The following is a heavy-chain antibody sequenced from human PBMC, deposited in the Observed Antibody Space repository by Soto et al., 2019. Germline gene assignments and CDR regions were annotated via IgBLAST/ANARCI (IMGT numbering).Heavy chain of an antibody. CDR2: IYYSGST. CDR3: ARVQWGETTCDD. J-gene: IGHJ4*02. CDR1: GGSISSYY. D-gene: IGHD1-26*01. V-gene: IGHV4-59*01. Sequence: SETLSLTCTVSGGSISSYYWSWIRQPPGKGLEWIGYIYYSGSTNYNPSLKSRVTISVDTSKNQFSLKLSSVTAADTAVYYCARVQWGETTCDDCGQGTLVTVS.